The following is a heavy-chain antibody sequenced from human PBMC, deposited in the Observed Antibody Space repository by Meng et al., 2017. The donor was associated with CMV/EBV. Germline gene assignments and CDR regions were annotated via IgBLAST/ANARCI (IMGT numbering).Heavy chain of an antibody. V-gene: IGHV1-46*01. CDR3: ARDGPDIVVVPAAIRVAAAGTDYYYYYGMDV. D-gene: IGHD2-2*02. J-gene: IGHJ6*02. Sequence: ASVKVSCKASGYTFTSYYMHWVRQAPGQELERMGIINPSGGSTSYAQKFQGRVTMTRDTSTSTVYMELSSLRSEDTAVYYCARDGPDIVVVPAAIRVAAAGTDYYYYYGMDVWGQGTTVTVSS. CDR2: INPSGGST. CDR1: GYTFTSYY.